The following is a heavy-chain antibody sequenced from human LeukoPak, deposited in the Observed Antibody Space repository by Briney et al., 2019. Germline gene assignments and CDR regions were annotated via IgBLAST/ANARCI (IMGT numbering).Heavy chain of an antibody. V-gene: IGHV1-46*01. D-gene: IGHD5-24*01. J-gene: IGHJ4*02. CDR3: ARRLTDGYNLGY. Sequence: GASVKVSCKASGYTFTNYYMHWVRQAPGQGLEWMGMINPSGDGTRYAQKFQGRVTMTRDASTSTVFMELSSLRSEDTAVYYCARRLTDGYNLGYWGQGTLVTVSS. CDR1: GYTFTNYY. CDR2: INPSGDGT.